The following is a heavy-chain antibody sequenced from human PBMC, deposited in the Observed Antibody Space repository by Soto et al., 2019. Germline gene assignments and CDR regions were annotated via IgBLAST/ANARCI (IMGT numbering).Heavy chain of an antibody. CDR2: IYYSGST. CDR1: GGSXSSSSYY. V-gene: IGHV4-39*01. J-gene: IGHJ2*01. Sequence: SETLSLTCTVSGGSXSSSSYYSGWIRQPPGKGLEWIGSIYYSGSTYYNPSLKSRVTISVDTSKNQFSLKLSSVTAADTAVYYCAGPVEYYDFWSGPNWYFDLWGRGTLVTVSS. CDR3: AGPVEYYDFWSGPNWYFDL. D-gene: IGHD3-3*01.